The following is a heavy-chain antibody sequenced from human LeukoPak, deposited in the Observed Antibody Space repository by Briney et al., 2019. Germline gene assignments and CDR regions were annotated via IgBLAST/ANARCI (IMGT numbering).Heavy chain of an antibody. CDR1: GFSLSTTGVA. J-gene: IGHJ4*02. Sequence: SGPTLVNPTQTLTLTCTFSGFSLSTTGVAVAWIRQPPGKALEWLAVTYWNNDKSYSPSLKNRLTITQDTSKNQVILIMANMDPVDTGTYYCAHKGRGSGSYTMGGQGTLVTVSS. V-gene: IGHV2-5*01. D-gene: IGHD3-10*01. CDR2: TYWNNDK. CDR3: AHKGRGSGSYTM.